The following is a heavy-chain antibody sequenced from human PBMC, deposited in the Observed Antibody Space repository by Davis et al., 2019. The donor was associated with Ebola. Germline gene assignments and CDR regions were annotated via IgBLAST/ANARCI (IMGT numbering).Heavy chain of an antibody. CDR1: GYTFTSYV. D-gene: IGHD1-26*01. V-gene: IGHV1-3*01. CDR3: ARTSIVGTTTTASDI. J-gene: IGHJ3*02. CDR2: INPYTGDT. Sequence: AASVKVSCKASGYTFTSYVLHWVRQAPGQGLEWVGWINPYTGDTKYSQKFQGRVTITRDTSATTAYMDLSSLRSEDTAVYFCARTSIVGTTTTASDIWGQGTMVTVSS.